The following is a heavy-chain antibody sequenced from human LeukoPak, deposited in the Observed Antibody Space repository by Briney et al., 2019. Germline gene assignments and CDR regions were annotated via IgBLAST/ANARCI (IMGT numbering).Heavy chain of an antibody. V-gene: IGHV3-23*01. J-gene: IGHJ4*02. Sequence: GGSLRLSCAASGFTFSSYAMNWVRQAPGKGLEWVSTINVSGGNTYYADSVKGRFTNSRDNSKNTLYLQMNSLRAEDTAVYYCAKALSGSYDWDYWGQGTLVTVSS. CDR3: AKALSGSYDWDY. D-gene: IGHD1-26*01. CDR2: INVSGGNT. CDR1: GFTFSSYA.